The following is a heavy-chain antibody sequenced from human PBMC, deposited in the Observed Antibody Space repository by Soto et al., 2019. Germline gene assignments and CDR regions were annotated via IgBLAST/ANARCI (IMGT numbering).Heavy chain of an antibody. J-gene: IGHJ4*02. V-gene: IGHV3-11*01. CDR2: ISGGGTNM. CDR1: GFRFSDQY. D-gene: IGHD3-10*01. CDR3: ASDPYYYASGF. Sequence: VQLVESGGGLVEPGGSLRLSCAASGFRFSDQYMTWIRQAPGKGLEWVSKISGGGTNMYYADSVKGRFTVSRDNAKNSLYLQMNSLRVEDTAVYYCASDPYYYASGFWGQGTLVTVSS.